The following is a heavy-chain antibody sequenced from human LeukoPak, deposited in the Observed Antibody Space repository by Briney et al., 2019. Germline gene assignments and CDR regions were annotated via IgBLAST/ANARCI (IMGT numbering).Heavy chain of an antibody. CDR1: GFTFSSYS. D-gene: IGHD2-2*01. J-gene: IGHJ4*02. CDR3: ANDIVVVPAASGY. V-gene: IGHV3-21*01. Sequence: GGSPRLSCAASGFTFSSYSMNWVRQAPGKGLEWVSSISSSSSYIYYADSVKGRFTISRDNAKNSLYLQMNSLRAEDTAVYYCANDIVVVPAASGYWGQGTLVTVSS. CDR2: ISSSSSYI.